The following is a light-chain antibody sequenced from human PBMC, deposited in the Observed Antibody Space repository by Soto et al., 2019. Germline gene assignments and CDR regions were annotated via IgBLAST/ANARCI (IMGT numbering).Light chain of an antibody. CDR3: QQYDISPRT. J-gene: IGKJ1*01. V-gene: IGKV3-20*01. CDR2: GAS. CDR1: QSVNSNY. Sequence: EIVLTQSPGTLSLSPGERATLSCRASQSVNSNYLAWYHQKPGQGPRLLRYGASSRATGIPDRFSGSGSGTDFNLSISRREPEDFAVYYCQQYDISPRTFGQGTKVEIK.